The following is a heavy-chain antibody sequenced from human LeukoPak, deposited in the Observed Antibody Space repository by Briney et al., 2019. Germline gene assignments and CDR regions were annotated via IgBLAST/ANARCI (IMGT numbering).Heavy chain of an antibody. Sequence: ASVKVSCKASGYIFTGYYMHWVRQAPGPGREWMGWINPNSGDTNCAQKFQGRVTMTRETSISTAYMELSRLRSDDTAVYYCARVRYRLAETYIDYWGQGTLVTVSS. J-gene: IGHJ4*02. CDR1: GYIFTGYY. CDR2: INPNSGDT. V-gene: IGHV1-2*02. CDR3: ARVRYRLAETYIDY. D-gene: IGHD3-16*01.